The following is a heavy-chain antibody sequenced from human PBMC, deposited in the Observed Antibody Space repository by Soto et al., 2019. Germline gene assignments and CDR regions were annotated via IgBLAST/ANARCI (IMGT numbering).Heavy chain of an antibody. D-gene: IGHD3-22*01. J-gene: IGHJ4*02. V-gene: IGHV1-3*01. CDR1: GYTFTSYA. CDR2: INAGNGNT. CDR3: ARLSSGYYFSFDY. Sequence: GAXVKVSCKASGYTFTSYAMHWVRQAPGQRLEWMGWINAGNGNTKYSQKFQGRVTITRDTSASTAYMELSSLRSEDTAVYYCARLSSGYYFSFDYWGQGTLVTVSS.